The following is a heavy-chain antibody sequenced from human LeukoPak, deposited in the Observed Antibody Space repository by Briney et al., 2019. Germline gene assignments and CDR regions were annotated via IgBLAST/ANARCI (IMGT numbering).Heavy chain of an antibody. CDR3: ARDKSSVLDYGGNAYYYYGMDV. D-gene: IGHD4-23*01. CDR1: GGSFSGYY. CDR2: INHSGST. V-gene: IGHV4-34*01. J-gene: IGHJ6*02. Sequence: SETLSLTCAVYGGSFSGYYWSWIRQPPGKGLEWIGEINHSGSTHYNPSLKSRVTISVDKSKNQFSLKLSSVTAADTAVYYCARDKSSVLDYGGNAYYYYGMDVWGQGTTVTVSS.